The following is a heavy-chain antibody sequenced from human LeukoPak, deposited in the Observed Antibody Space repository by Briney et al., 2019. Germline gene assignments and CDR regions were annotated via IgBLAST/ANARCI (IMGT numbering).Heavy chain of an antibody. CDR1: GFTFSSYA. V-gene: IGHV3-72*01. CDR3: ARSPLGIAPFDY. D-gene: IGHD7-27*01. J-gene: IGHJ4*02. Sequence: GGSLRLSCAASGFTFSSYAMHWVRQAPGEGLEWVARIRNKANRYTTEYAASVKGRFTISRDDSENSLYLQMDSLKTEDTAVYYCARSPLGIAPFDYWGQGTLVTVSS. CDR2: IRNKANRYTT.